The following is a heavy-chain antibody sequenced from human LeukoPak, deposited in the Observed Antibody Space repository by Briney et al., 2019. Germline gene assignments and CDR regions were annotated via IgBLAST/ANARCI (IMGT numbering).Heavy chain of an antibody. J-gene: IGHJ3*02. Sequence: GSSVKVSCKASGGTFSSYAISWVRQAPRQGLEWMGGIIPIFGTANYAQKFQGRVTITTDESTSTAYMELSSLRSEDTAVYYCARDLKALDCYFDDAFDIWGQGTMVTVSS. CDR2: IIPIFGTA. D-gene: IGHD2-21*01. CDR1: GGTFSSYA. CDR3: ARDLKALDCYFDDAFDI. V-gene: IGHV1-69*05.